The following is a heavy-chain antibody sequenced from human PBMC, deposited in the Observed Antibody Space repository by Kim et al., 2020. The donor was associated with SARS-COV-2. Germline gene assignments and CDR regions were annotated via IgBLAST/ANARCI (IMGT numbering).Heavy chain of an antibody. Sequence: SETLSLTCTVSGYSISSGYYWGWIRQPPGKGLEWIGSIYHSGSTYYNPSLKSRVTISVDTSKNQFSLKLSSVTAADTAVYYCARDESGSRGLGFDPWGQGTLVTVSS. J-gene: IGHJ5*02. CDR2: IYHSGST. CDR3: ARDESGSRGLGFDP. V-gene: IGHV4-38-2*02. CDR1: GYSISSGYY. D-gene: IGHD3-10*01.